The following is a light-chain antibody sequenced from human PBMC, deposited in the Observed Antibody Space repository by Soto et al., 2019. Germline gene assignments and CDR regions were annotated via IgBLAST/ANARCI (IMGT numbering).Light chain of an antibody. CDR2: QDT. CDR3: QAWDRSTVV. V-gene: IGLV3-1*01. CDR1: KLGTKY. Sequence: SYELTQPPSVSVSPGQTASFTCSGDKLGTKYACWYQQKPGQSPVLVIYQDTKRPSGIPERFAGSNSGNTATLTISGTQAMDEADYYCQAWDRSTVVFGGGTKLTVL. J-gene: IGLJ2*01.